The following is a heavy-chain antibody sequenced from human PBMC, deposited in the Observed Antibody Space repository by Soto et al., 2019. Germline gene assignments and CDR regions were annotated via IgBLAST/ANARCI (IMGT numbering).Heavy chain of an antibody. CDR1: GGSISSGGYY. V-gene: IGHV4-31*03. CDR2: IYYSGST. Sequence: SETLSLTCTVSGGSISSGGYYWSWIRQHPGKGLEWIGYIYYSGSTYYNPSLKSRVTISVDTSKNQFSLKLSSVTAADTAVYYCARDYYDSSGSPYYWGQGTLVTVSS. CDR3: ARDYYDSSGSPYY. J-gene: IGHJ4*02. D-gene: IGHD3-22*01.